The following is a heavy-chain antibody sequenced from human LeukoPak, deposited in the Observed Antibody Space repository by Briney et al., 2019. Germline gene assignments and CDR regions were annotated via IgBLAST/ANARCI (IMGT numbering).Heavy chain of an antibody. CDR3: AGVDTAMDLGRLDY. Sequence: PSQTLSLTCTVSGGSISSGDYYWSWLRQPPGKGLEWIGYIYYSGSTYYNPSLKSRVTISVDTSKNQFSLKLSSVTAADTAVYYCAGVDTAMDLGRLDYWGQGTLVTVSS. CDR2: IYYSGST. CDR1: GGSISSGDYY. J-gene: IGHJ4*02. D-gene: IGHD5-18*01. V-gene: IGHV4-30-4*01.